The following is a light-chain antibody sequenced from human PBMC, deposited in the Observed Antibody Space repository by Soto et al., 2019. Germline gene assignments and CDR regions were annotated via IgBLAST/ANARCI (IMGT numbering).Light chain of an antibody. V-gene: IGKV1-5*03. J-gene: IGKJ2*01. CDR2: KAS. CDR3: QQCYSSSYT. CDR1: QSIGRS. Sequence: DIQMTQSPSTLSASVGDRVTITCRASQSIGRSLAWYQQKPGKAPKLLIFKASTLESGVPSRFSGSGSGTEFTLTINSLQPDDFATYYCQQCYSSSYTFSQGTKLDIK.